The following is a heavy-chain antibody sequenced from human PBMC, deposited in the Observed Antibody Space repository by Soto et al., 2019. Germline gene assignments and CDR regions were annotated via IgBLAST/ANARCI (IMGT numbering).Heavy chain of an antibody. D-gene: IGHD5-12*01. Sequence: ASVKVSCKASGGTFSSYTISWVRQAPGQGLEWMGRIIPILGIANYAQKFQGRVTITADKSTSTAYMELSSLRSEDTAVYYCARAIVAGRNDAFDIWGQGTMVTVSS. J-gene: IGHJ3*02. V-gene: IGHV1-69*02. CDR3: ARAIVAGRNDAFDI. CDR2: IIPILGIA. CDR1: GGTFSSYT.